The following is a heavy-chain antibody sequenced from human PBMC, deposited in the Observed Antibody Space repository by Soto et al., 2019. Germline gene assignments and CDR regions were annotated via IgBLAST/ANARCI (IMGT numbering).Heavy chain of an antibody. D-gene: IGHD1-26*01. J-gene: IGHJ4*02. CDR3: ARGSHYNFDY. V-gene: IGHV4-39*01. CDR1: GGSISISSYY. CDR2: IYYSGST. Sequence: SETLSLTCTVSGGSISISSYYWGWIRQPPGKGLEWIGRIYYSGSTYYNPSLKSRVTISVDTSKNQFSLKLSSVTAADTAVYYCARGSHYNFDYWGQGTLVTVSS.